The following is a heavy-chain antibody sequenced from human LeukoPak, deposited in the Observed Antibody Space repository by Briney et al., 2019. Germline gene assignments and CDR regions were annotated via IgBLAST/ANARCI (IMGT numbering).Heavy chain of an antibody. CDR3: AREQYYYDSSGYLLDY. CDR1: GGSISSYY. CDR2: IYTSGST. J-gene: IGHJ4*02. Sequence: SETLSLTCTVSGGSISSYYWSWIRQPAGKGLEWIGRIYTSGSTNYNPSLKSRVTMSVDTSKNQFSLKLSSVTAADTAVYYCAREQYYYDSSGYLLDYWGQGTLVTVSS. D-gene: IGHD3-22*01. V-gene: IGHV4-4*07.